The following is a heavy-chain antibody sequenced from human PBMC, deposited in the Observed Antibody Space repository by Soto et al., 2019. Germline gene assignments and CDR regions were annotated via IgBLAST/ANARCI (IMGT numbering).Heavy chain of an antibody. V-gene: IGHV3-23*01. Sequence: GGSLRLSCAASGFTFSSYAMSWVRQAPGKGLEWVSAISGSGGSTYYADSVKGRFTISRDNSKNTLYLQMNSLRAEDTAVYYCAKAIAAQGVRFLDYWGQGTLVTVSS. D-gene: IGHD6-13*01. CDR2: ISGSGGST. J-gene: IGHJ4*02. CDR3: AKAIAAQGVRFLDY. CDR1: GFTFSSYA.